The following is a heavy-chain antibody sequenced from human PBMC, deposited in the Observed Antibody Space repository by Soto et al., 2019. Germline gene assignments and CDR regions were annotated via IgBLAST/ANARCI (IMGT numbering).Heavy chain of an antibody. CDR2: INTDGSIT. Sequence: GSLRLSCAASGFTFSSYWMHWVRQVPGKGLVWVSRINTDGSITSHADSVKGRFTISRDNAKNTLYLQMNSLRADDTAVYYCTRDSGGRDAYWGQGALVTVSS. CDR3: TRDSGGRDAY. J-gene: IGHJ4*02. V-gene: IGHV3-74*01. D-gene: IGHD2-15*01. CDR1: GFTFSSYW.